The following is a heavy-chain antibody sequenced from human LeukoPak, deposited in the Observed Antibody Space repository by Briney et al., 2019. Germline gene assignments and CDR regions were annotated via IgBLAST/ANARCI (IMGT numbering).Heavy chain of an antibody. CDR1: GGSISSSSYY. V-gene: IGHV4-39*01. J-gene: IGHJ3*02. D-gene: IGHD2-2*01. CDR3: ARYPQHDAFDI. Sequence: SETLSLTCTVSGGSISSSSYYWGWIRQPPGKGLEWIGSIYYSGSTYYNPSLKSRVTISVDTSKNQFSLKLSSVTAADTAVYYCARYPQHDAFDIWGQGTMVTVSS. CDR2: IYYSGST.